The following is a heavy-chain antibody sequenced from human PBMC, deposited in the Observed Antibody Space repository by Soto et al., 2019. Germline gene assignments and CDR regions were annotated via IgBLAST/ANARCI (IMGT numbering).Heavy chain of an antibody. Sequence: SETLSLTCTVSGGSISSSSYYWGWIRQPPGKCLEWIGSIYYSGSTNYNPSLKSRVTISVDTSKNQFSLKLSSVTAADTAVYYCARVTGYSSSRDYYYYYGMDVWGQGTTVTVSS. CDR1: GGSISSSSYY. CDR2: IYYSGST. D-gene: IGHD6-13*01. CDR3: ARVTGYSSSRDYYYYYGMDV. V-gene: IGHV4-39*07. J-gene: IGHJ6*02.